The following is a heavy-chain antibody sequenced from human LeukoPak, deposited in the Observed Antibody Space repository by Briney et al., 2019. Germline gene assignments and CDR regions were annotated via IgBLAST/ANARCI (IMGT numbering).Heavy chain of an antibody. D-gene: IGHD4-17*01. J-gene: IGHJ4*02. Sequence: GESLKISCKGSGYSFTSYWITWVRQAPGKGLEWVSAISGSGDNTYYADSVKGRFTISRDNSKNTLYLQMNSLRAEDTAVHYCAKDKGTVTPLYFDYWGQGTLVTVSS. V-gene: IGHV3-23*01. CDR1: GYSFTSYW. CDR3: AKDKGTVTPLYFDY. CDR2: ISGSGDNT.